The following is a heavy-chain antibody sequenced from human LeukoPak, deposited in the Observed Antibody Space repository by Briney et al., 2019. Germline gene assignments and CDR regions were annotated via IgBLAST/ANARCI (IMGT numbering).Heavy chain of an antibody. CDR1: GFTFSSYA. CDR3: ARDPPSQEGYYFDY. V-gene: IGHV3-30*04. Sequence: GRSLRLSCAASGFTFSSYAMHWVRQAPGKGLEWVAVISYDGSNKYYADSVKGRFTISRDNSKNTLYLQMNSLRAEDTAVYYCARDPPSQEGYYFDYWGQGTLVTVSS. J-gene: IGHJ4*02. CDR2: ISYDGSNK.